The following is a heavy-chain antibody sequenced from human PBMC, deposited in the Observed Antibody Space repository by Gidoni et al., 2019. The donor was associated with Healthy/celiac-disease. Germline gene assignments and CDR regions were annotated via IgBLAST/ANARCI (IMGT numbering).Heavy chain of an antibody. V-gene: IGHV3-7*01. Sequence: EVQLVASGGGLVQPGGSLRLSCAASGFTFSSYWMSWVRQAPGKGLEWVANIKQDGSEKYYVDSVKGRFTISRDNAKNSLYLQRNSLRAEDTAVYYCASHSYGYEYFDXWGQGTLVTVS. CDR1: GFTFSSYW. CDR2: IKQDGSEK. J-gene: IGHJ4*02. D-gene: IGHD5-18*01. CDR3: ASHSYGYEYFDX.